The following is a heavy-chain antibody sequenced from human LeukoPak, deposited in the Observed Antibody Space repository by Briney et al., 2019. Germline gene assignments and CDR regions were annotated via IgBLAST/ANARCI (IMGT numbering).Heavy chain of an antibody. D-gene: IGHD2-21*02. CDR2: INPSGGST. V-gene: IGHV1-46*01. CDR1: GGTFSSYA. Sequence: ASVKVSCKASGGTFSSYAISWVRQAPGQGLEWMGIINPSGGSTDYAQKFQGRVTMTRDTSTSTVYMEVSSLRSEDTAVYYCARGSPAYCGGDCYLDFWGQGTLVTVSS. CDR3: ARGSPAYCGGDCYLDF. J-gene: IGHJ4*02.